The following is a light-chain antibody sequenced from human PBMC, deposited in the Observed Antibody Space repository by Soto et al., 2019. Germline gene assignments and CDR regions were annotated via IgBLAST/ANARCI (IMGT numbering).Light chain of an antibody. CDR3: QQYGTSTGFT. CDR1: QSVSSSY. CDR2: STS. J-gene: IGKJ3*01. V-gene: IGKV3-20*01. Sequence: IVLTQSPDTLSLSPGERATLSCRAHQSVSSSYLSWYQQKPGQAPRLLIYSTSSRATGIPDRFSGSGSGTDFTLTISRLEPEDFAVYYCQQYGTSTGFTFGPGTKVDI.